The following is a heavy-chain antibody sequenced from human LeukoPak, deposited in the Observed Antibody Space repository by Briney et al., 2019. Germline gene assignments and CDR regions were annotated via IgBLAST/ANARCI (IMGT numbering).Heavy chain of an antibody. CDR2: IDYRGST. D-gene: IGHD5-18*01. J-gene: IGHJ3*02. CDR1: DGSISNYY. V-gene: IGHV4-59*01. Sequence: SETLSLTCTVSDGSISNYYWSWIRQPPGTGLEWIAYIDYRGSTTYNPSLKSRVTISVDTSRNQFFLKLSSVTAADTAVYYCARSRSGYSYDHAAFDIWGQGTMVTVSS. CDR3: ARSRSGYSYDHAAFDI.